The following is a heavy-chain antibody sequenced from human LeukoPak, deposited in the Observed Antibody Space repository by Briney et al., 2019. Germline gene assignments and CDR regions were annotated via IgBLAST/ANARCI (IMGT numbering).Heavy chain of an antibody. D-gene: IGHD6-13*01. Sequence: GSLRLSCAASGFAFSTNWMHWVRQAPGKGLVWVSHISTDARTITYADFVKGRFTISRDNAKNTLYLQMNSLRAEDTALYYCVRGQATAWGLDYWGQGTLVTVSS. CDR2: ISTDARTI. V-gene: IGHV3-74*01. CDR1: GFAFSTNW. J-gene: IGHJ4*02. CDR3: VRGQATAWGLDY.